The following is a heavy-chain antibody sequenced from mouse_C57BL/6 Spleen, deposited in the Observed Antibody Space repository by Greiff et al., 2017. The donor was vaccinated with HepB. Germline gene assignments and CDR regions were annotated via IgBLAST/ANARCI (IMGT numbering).Heavy chain of an antibody. V-gene: IGHV1-15*01. Sequence: VKLQESGAELVRPGASVTLSCKASGYTFTDYEMHWVKQTPVHGLEWIGAIDPETGGTAYNQKFKGKAILTADKSSSTAYMELRSLTSEDSAVYYCTRENKIAPYWCFDVWGTGTTVTVSS. CDR3: TRENKIAPYWCFDV. CDR2: IDPETGGT. CDR1: GYTFTDYE. J-gene: IGHJ1*03. D-gene: IGHD5-1-1*01.